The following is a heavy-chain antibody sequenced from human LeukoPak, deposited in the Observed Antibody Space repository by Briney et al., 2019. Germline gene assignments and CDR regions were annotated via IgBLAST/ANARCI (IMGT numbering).Heavy chain of an antibody. J-gene: IGHJ6*02. D-gene: IGHD3-3*01. CDR3: ARDRRYYDFWSGYYTGGVSTYYYYGMDV. Sequence: GASVKVSCKASGYTFTSYGISWVRHAPGQGLEWMGWISAYNGNTNYAQKLQGRVTMTTDTPTSTAYMELRSLRSDDTAVYYCARDRRYYDFWSGYYTGGVSTYYYYGMDVWGQGTTVTVSS. CDR1: GYTFTSYG. CDR2: ISAYNGNT. V-gene: IGHV1-18*01.